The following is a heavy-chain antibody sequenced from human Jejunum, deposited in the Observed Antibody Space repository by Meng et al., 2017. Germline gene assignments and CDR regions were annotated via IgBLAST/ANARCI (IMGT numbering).Heavy chain of an antibody. D-gene: IGHD2/OR15-2a*01. V-gene: IGHV4-39*01. CDR3: ARHFLTMSKDYFDY. Sequence: QVQLQDSGPGLVKPSETLSLTCTGSGGSTISSGYYWGWIRQPPGKGLEWMGSIYYSGSTYYNSPLKSRVTIFVDTSKNQFSLKLRSVTAADTAIYYCARHFLTMSKDYFDYWGQGTLVTVSS. CDR2: IYYSGST. CDR1: GGSTISSGYY. J-gene: IGHJ4*02.